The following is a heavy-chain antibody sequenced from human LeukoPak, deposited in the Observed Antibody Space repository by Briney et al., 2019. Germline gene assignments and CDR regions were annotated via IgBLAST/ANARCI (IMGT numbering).Heavy chain of an antibody. V-gene: IGHV3-21*01. Sequence: KTGGSLRLSCAASGFTFSTYSMNWVRQAPGKGLEWGSSISSSSSYIYYADSVKGRFTISRDNARNSLYLQMNSLRAEDTAVYYCARDGLAVATLHWCFDLWGRGTLVTVSS. CDR3: ARDGLAVATLHWCFDL. CDR2: ISSSSSYI. D-gene: IGHD4-11*01. CDR1: GFTFSTYS. J-gene: IGHJ2*01.